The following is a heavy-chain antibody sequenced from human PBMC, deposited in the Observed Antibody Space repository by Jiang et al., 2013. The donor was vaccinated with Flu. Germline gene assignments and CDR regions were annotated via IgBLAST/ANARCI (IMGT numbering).Heavy chain of an antibody. J-gene: IGHJ4*02. CDR2: MNPNSGNT. V-gene: IGHV1-8*01. D-gene: IGHD2-15*01. CDR3: ARLAKEAATDY. Sequence: ATGQGLEWMGWMNPNSGNTGYAQKFQGRVTMTRNTSISTAYMELSSLRSEDTAVYYCARLAKEAATDYWGQGTLVTVSS.